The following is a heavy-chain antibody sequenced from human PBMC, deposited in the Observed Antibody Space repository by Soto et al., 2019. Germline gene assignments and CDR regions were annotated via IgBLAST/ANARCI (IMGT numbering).Heavy chain of an antibody. CDR1: GGSISGADNY. D-gene: IGHD5-12*01. V-gene: IGHV4-30-4*01. CDR3: GRDGYNGFDY. Sequence: SETLSLTCTVSGGSISGADNYWSWIRQPPGKGLEWIGYIYYSGSTYYNPSLKSRVTMSVDTSKKQLSLKPSSVTAADTAVYYCGRDGYNGFDYWGQGTLVTVSS. J-gene: IGHJ4*02. CDR2: IYYSGST.